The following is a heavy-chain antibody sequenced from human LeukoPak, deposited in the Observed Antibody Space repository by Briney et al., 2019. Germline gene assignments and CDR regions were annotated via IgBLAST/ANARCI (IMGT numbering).Heavy chain of an antibody. D-gene: IGHD6-19*01. CDR2: IYYSGST. V-gene: IGHV4-59*01. CDR1: GGSISSYY. Sequence: SETLSLTCTVSGGSISSYYWSWIPQPPGKGLEWIGYIYYSGSTNYNPSLKSRVTISLDTSKNQFSLKLSSVTAADTAVYYCARGWGLIAVAGTEGVIDYWGQGTLVTVSS. CDR3: ARGWGLIAVAGTEGVIDY. J-gene: IGHJ4*02.